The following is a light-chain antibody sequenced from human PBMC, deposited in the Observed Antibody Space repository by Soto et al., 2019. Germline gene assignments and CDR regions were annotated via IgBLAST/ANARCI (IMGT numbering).Light chain of an antibody. V-gene: IGLV1-40*01. CDR1: SSNIGAGYD. J-gene: IGLJ1*01. CDR2: GNS. CDR3: QSYDSSLSGHNYV. Sequence: QSVLTQPPSVSGAPGQRVTISCTGSSSNIGAGYDVHWYQQLPGTAPKLLIYGNSNRPSGVPDRFSGPKSGTSASLAITGLQAEDEADYYCQSYDSSLSGHNYVFGTGTKLTVL.